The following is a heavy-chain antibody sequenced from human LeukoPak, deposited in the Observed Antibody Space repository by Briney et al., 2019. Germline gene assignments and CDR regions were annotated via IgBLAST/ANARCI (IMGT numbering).Heavy chain of an antibody. CDR3: ARGDESVSSTSCSV. J-gene: IGHJ4*02. V-gene: IGHV4-4*02. D-gene: IGHD2-2*01. CDR1: GGSIIRNNW. CDR2: IHHSGRT. Sequence: PSETLSLTCAVSGGSIIRNNWWSWVRQPPGKGLEWSGEIHHSGRTNYNTSLKSRVTISLDKSKNQFSLKLTSVTAADTAMYYCARGDESVSSTSCSVWGQGTRVTVSS.